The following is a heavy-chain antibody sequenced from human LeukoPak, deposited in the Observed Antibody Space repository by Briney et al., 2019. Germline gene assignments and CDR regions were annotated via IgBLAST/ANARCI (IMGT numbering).Heavy chain of an antibody. V-gene: IGHV3-13*01. CDR2: IGIRGDT. D-gene: IGHD6-19*01. CDR3: ARDGIQVSGIDEFDY. J-gene: IGHJ4*02. CDR1: GFTFIDYD. Sequence: RGSLRLSCAASGFTFIDYDMHWVRQVIGKGLEWVSAIGIRGDTHYSGSVKGRFTISRENAESSLYLQMNSLRAEDTAVYYCARDGIQVSGIDEFDYWGQGTLVTVSS.